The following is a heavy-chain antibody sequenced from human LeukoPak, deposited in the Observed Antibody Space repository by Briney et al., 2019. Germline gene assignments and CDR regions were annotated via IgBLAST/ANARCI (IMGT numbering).Heavy chain of an antibody. D-gene: IGHD2-15*01. CDR1: GFTFSTYD. J-gene: IGHJ3*02. Sequence: SGGSLRLSCAASGFTFSTYDMHWVRQATGKGLEWVSAIASAGDIYYSDSVRGRFTISRENAKNSLYLQVNSLRVGDTAVYYCTREGRDGFDIWGQGTMVTVSS. CDR3: TREGRDGFDI. V-gene: IGHV3-13*01. CDR2: IASAGDI.